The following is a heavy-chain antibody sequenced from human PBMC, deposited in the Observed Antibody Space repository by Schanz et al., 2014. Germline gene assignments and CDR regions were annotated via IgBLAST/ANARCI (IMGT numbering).Heavy chain of an antibody. D-gene: IGHD6-13*01. J-gene: IGHJ4*02. V-gene: IGHV3-66*01. Sequence: EMQLLESGGGLAQPGGSLRLSCAASGFNFSSYSLNWVRQAPGKGLEWVSFIYIGGNTYYADSVKGRFTISSDNSKSTLYLQMSSLRAEDTAVYYCAKSQGSSFDSWGQGTLVTVSS. CDR3: AKSQGSSFDS. CDR2: IYIGGNT. CDR1: GFNFSSYS.